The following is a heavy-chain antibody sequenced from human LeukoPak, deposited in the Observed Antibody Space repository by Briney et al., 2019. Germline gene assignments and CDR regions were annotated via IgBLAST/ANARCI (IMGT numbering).Heavy chain of an antibody. V-gene: IGHV3-64D*09. CDR3: VKDIVVVITSQFDY. Sequence: GGSLRLSCSASGFTFSSYAMHWVRQAPGKGLEYVSGISTNGHITYFADSVKGRFTISRDNSKNTLFLQMSSLRPEDTAVYYCVKDIVVVITSQFDYWGQGTLVTVSS. D-gene: IGHD3-22*01. J-gene: IGHJ4*02. CDR2: ISTNGHIT. CDR1: GFTFSSYA.